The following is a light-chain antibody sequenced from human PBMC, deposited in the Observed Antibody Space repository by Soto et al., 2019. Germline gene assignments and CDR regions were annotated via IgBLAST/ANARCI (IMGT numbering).Light chain of an antibody. Sequence: DIQMTQSPSSLSASVGDRVTITFRATHTIDNYLNWYQQKVGKVPKLLIYAASSLQSGVPSRFSGSGSGTEFTLTISSLQPDDFATYYCQQYNSYSRTFGQGTKVDI. CDR3: QQYNSYSRT. V-gene: IGKV1-5*01. CDR2: AAS. J-gene: IGKJ1*01. CDR1: HTIDNY.